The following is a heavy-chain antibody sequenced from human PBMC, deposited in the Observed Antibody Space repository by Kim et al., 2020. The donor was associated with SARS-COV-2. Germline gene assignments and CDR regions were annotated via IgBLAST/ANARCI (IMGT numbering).Heavy chain of an antibody. Sequence: SVKVSCKASGGSLSSYPISWVRQAPGQGLEWMGRILPIVDRVTFAQKFQGRVTISADTSTLTAYMELSSLKSDDTAVYYCASEVGDNTASGNWFDPWGQ. CDR1: GGSLSSYP. CDR3: ASEVGDNTASGNWFDP. J-gene: IGHJ5*02. V-gene: IGHV1-69*04. CDR2: ILPIVDRV. D-gene: IGHD1-26*01.